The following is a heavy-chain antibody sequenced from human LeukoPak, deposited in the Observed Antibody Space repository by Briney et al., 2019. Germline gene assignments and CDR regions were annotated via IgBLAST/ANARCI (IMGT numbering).Heavy chain of an antibody. Sequence: PGGSLRLSCAASGFTFSSYAMNWVRQAPGKGLEWVSSISSSSSYIYYADSVKGRFTISRDNAKNSLYLQMNSLRAEDTAVYYCARRGYYYGSGSYYNSPGAFDIWGQGTMVTVSS. CDR2: ISSSSSYI. CDR1: GFTFSSYA. D-gene: IGHD3-10*01. V-gene: IGHV3-21*01. CDR3: ARRGYYYGSGSYYNSPGAFDI. J-gene: IGHJ3*02.